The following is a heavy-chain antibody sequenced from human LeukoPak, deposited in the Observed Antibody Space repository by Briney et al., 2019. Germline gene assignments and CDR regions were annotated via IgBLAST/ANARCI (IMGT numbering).Heavy chain of an antibody. Sequence: GGSLRLSCAASGFTVSSNYMSWVRQGPGKGLECVSVISNDGDTYYADSVKGRFTISRDNAKNSLYLQMNSLRAEDTALYYCAKDRKGGYGSGTSFDYWGQGTLVTVSS. D-gene: IGHD3-10*01. CDR2: ISNDGDT. CDR1: GFTVSSNY. CDR3: AKDRKGGYGSGTSFDY. J-gene: IGHJ4*02. V-gene: IGHV3-53*05.